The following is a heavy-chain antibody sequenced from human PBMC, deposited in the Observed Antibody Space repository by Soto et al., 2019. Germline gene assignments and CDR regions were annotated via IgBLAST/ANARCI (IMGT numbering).Heavy chain of an antibody. Sequence: EVRLLESGGGLVQPGGSLRLSCAASGFTFSSHAMSWVRQTPGKGLEWVSTIGPSTDSTYYADSVKGRFIISRDNSKNTVYLQMNSLRVEDTAIYYCAKRMEAKEFDYWGQGTLVTVSS. CDR2: IGPSTDST. CDR3: AKRMEAKEFDY. CDR1: GFTFSSHA. V-gene: IGHV3-23*01. J-gene: IGHJ4*02. D-gene: IGHD2-8*01.